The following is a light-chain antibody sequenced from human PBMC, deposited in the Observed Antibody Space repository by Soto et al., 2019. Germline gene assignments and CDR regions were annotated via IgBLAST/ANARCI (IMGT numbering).Light chain of an antibody. V-gene: IGKV3-20*01. CDR3: QQYGSSFTIT. J-gene: IGKJ5*01. Sequence: EIVFTQSPGTLSLSPGEGATLSCRASQSVGRNYLAWYQQKPGQAPRLLIYAASNRATGIPDRFSGSGFGTDFTLTISRLEPEDFAVYYCQQYGSSFTITFGQGTRLEIK. CDR1: QSVGRNY. CDR2: AAS.